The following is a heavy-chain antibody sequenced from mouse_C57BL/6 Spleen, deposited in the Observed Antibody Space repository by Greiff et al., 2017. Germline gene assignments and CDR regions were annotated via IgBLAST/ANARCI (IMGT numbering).Heavy chain of an antibody. CDR1: GYTFTSYW. Sequence: VQLQQPGAELVKLGASVKMSCKASGYTFTSYWITWVKQRPGQGLEWLGDIYPGSGSTNYNEKFKSKATLTVDTSSSTAYMQLSSLTSEDSAVYYCARDGYYNWYFDVWGTGTTVTVSS. J-gene: IGHJ1*03. CDR3: ARDGYYNWYFDV. V-gene: IGHV1-55*01. D-gene: IGHD2-3*01. CDR2: IYPGSGST.